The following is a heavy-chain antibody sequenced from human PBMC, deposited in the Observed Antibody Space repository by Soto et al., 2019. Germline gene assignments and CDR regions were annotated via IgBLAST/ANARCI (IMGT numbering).Heavy chain of an antibody. J-gene: IGHJ6*02. CDR2: LGGAGAR. V-gene: IGHV3-13*01. D-gene: IGHD3-16*01. CDR3: TRATFWVGIDL. CDR1: GFTYRSYD. Sequence: EVQLLESGGGLVQPGGSLRLSCAAFGFTYRSYDMHWVRQVPAKGLEWVSSLGGAGAREYAGSVRGRFTISRDNAKNSLYLQMDRLRVSDTDVYYCTRATFWVGIDLWGQGTPVTVSS.